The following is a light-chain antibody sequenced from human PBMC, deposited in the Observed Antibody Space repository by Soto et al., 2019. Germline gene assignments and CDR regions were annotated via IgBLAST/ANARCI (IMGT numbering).Light chain of an antibody. Sequence: DIQMTQSPSTLSASVGDRVTITCRASQSISSWLAWYQQKPGKAPKLLIYDASSLESGVPSRFSGSGSGTEFTLTISSLQTPDFATYYCQQYNSYSRTFGQGTTVQIK. J-gene: IGKJ1*01. CDR2: DAS. V-gene: IGKV1-5*01. CDR1: QSISSW. CDR3: QQYNSYSRT.